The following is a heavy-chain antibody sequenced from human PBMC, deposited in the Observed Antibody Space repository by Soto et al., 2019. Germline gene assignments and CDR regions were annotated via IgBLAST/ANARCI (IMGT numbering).Heavy chain of an antibody. CDR3: ARGHDVNND. CDR2: IYHSVST. J-gene: IGHJ4*02. Sequence: QVQLQESGSGLVKPSQTLSLTCAVSGGSISSGGYSWTWIRQPPGKGLEWIGYIYHSVSTYYSPSLKIRVTISMDTSKNQSSLKLNSVTAADTAVYYCARGHDVNNDWGLGTLVTVSS. CDR1: GGSISSGGYS. D-gene: IGHD1-1*01. V-gene: IGHV4-30-2*01.